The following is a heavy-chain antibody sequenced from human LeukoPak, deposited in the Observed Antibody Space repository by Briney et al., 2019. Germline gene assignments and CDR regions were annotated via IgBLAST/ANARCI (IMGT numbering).Heavy chain of an antibody. V-gene: IGHV4-59*01. J-gene: IGHJ4*02. D-gene: IGHD6-19*01. CDR3: ARSISGWFGAY. CDR2: IYYSGST. CDR1: GGSISSYY. Sequence: SETLSLTCTVSGGSISSYYWSWIRQPPGEGLEWIGYIYYSGSTNYNPSLKSRVTISVDTSKNQFSLKLSSVTAADTAVYYCARSISGWFGAYWGQGTLVTVSS.